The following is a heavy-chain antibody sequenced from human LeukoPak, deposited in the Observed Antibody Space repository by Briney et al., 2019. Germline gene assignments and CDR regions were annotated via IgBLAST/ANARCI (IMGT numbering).Heavy chain of an antibody. CDR2: INHSGST. J-gene: IGHJ4*02. CDR1: GGSFSGYY. V-gene: IGHV4-34*01. D-gene: IGHD2-15*01. CDR3: ARALGYCSSGSCPYFDY. Sequence: SETLSLTCAVYGGSFSGYYWSCIRQPPGKGLEWIGEINHSGSTNYNPSLKSRVTISVDTSKNQFSLKLSSVTAADTAVYYCARALGYCSSGSCPYFDYWGQGTLVTVSS.